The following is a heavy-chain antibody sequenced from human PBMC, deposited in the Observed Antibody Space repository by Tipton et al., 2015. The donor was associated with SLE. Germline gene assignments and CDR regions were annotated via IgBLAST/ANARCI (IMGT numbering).Heavy chain of an antibody. V-gene: IGHV4-38-2*02. CDR3: ASDLNWFDP. J-gene: IGHJ5*02. Sequence: TLSLTCTVSGYSISSGYYWGWIRQPPGKGLEWIGSIYHIGSTYYNPSLKSRVTISVDTSKNQFSLKLSSVTAADTAVYYCASDLNWFDPWGQGTLVTVSS. CDR1: GYSISSGYY. CDR2: IYHIGST.